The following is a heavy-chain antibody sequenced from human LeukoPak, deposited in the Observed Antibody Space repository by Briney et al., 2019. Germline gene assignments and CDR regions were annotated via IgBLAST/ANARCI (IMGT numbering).Heavy chain of an antibody. CDR3: AKFLPTHIVVANYYFDY. J-gene: IGHJ4*02. CDR1: GFTFSSYA. V-gene: IGHV3-23*01. Sequence: GGSRRLSCAASGFTFSSYAMSWVRQAPGKGLEWVSAISGSGGSTYYADSVKGRFTISRDNSKNTLYLQMNSLRAEDTAVYYCAKFLPTHIVVANYYFDYWGQGTLVTVSS. CDR2: ISGSGGST. D-gene: IGHD2-21*01.